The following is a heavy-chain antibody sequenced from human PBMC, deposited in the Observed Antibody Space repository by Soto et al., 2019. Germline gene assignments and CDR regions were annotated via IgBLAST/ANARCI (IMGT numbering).Heavy chain of an antibody. CDR1: GFTFSSYG. D-gene: IGHD3-3*01. J-gene: IGHJ1*01. CDR3: AKVGPGYYDFWSGYLGYFQH. Sequence: QVQLVESGGGVVQPGRSLRLSCAASGFTFSSYGMHWVRQAPGKGLEWVAVISYDGSNKYYADSVKGRFTISRDNSKNTLYLQMNSLRAEDTAVYYCAKVGPGYYDFWSGYLGYFQHWGQGTLVTVSS. CDR2: ISYDGSNK. V-gene: IGHV3-30*18.